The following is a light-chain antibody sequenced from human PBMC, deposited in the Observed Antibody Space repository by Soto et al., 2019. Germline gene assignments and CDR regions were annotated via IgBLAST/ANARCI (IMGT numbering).Light chain of an antibody. V-gene: IGLV2-23*01. J-gene: IGLJ3*02. CDR2: EGS. CDR3: CSYAGRWV. CDR1: SGDVGSYNL. Sequence: QSALTQPASVSGSPGQSITISCTGTSGDVGSYNLVSWYQQHPGKAPKLMIYEGSKRPSGVSNRFSGSKSGNTASLTISGLQAEDEADYYCCSYAGRWVFGGGTKLTVL.